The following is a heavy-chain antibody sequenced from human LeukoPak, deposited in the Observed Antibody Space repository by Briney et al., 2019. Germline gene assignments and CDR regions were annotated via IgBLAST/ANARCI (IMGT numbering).Heavy chain of an antibody. CDR1: GYTFTSYD. CDR3: ARGIGPPLLLWFGELHNWFDP. V-gene: IGHV1-8*01. D-gene: IGHD3-10*01. Sequence: ASVKVSCKASGYTFTSYDINWVRQTTGQGLEWIGWMNPNSGNTGYAQKFQGRVTMTRNTSISTAYMELSSLRSEDTAVYYCARGIGPPLLLWFGELHNWFDPWGQGTLVTVSS. CDR2: MNPNSGNT. J-gene: IGHJ5*02.